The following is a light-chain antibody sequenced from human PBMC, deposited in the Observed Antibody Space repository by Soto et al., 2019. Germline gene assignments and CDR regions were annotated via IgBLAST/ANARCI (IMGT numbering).Light chain of an antibody. CDR3: QQRHMWSIT. CDR1: QSVSSY. Sequence: EIVLTQSPGTLSLSPGERATLSCRASQSVSSYLAWYQQKPGQAPRLLIYGASTRATGIPPRFSGSGSGTDFTLTISSLEPEDSAVYYCQQRHMWSITFGQGTRLEIK. V-gene: IGKV3-11*01. CDR2: GAS. J-gene: IGKJ5*01.